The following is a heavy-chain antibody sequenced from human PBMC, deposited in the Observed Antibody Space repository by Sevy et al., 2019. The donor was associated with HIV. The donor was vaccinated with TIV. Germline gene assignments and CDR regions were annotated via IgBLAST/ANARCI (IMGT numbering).Heavy chain of an antibody. CDR3: ARGDYYGSLYYFDY. J-gene: IGHJ4*02. D-gene: IGHD3-10*01. Sequence: GGSQRLSCAASGFTFSNYFINWVCQAPGKGLEWVSSISSGSSYIFYADSVKGRFTISRDNAKNSLYLHMNSLRAEDTAVYYCARGDYYGSLYYFDYWGPGTLVTVSS. CDR2: ISSGSSYI. V-gene: IGHV3-21*01. CDR1: GFTFSNYF.